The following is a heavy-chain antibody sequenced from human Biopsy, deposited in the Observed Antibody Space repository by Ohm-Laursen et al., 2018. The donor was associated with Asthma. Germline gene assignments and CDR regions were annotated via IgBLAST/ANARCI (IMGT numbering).Heavy chain of an antibody. CDR3: ARDGPELPKDLDY. Sequence: LSLTCKASGFTFSHYSMNWVRQAPGQGLEWVASITDTSRYTKYAYSVKGRFTISRDNAKNSLYLQMSSLRAEDTAVYYCARDGPELPKDLDYWGPGTLVTVSS. J-gene: IGHJ4*02. CDR2: ITDTSRYT. CDR1: GFTFSHYS. D-gene: IGHD1-1*01. V-gene: IGHV3-11*06.